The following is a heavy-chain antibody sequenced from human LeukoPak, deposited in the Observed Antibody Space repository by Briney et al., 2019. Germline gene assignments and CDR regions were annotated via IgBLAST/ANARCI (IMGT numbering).Heavy chain of an antibody. CDR2: LNPKSGDT. CDR1: GYTFTDYY. J-gene: IGHJ4*02. CDR3: ARPSSTDYV. Sequence: GASVKVSCKASGYTFTDYYYIHWVRQAPGQGREWMGWLNPKSGDTNYAQKFQGRVTVTRDTSISTAYMELSRLRSDDTAVYYCARPSSTDYVWGQGTQVTVSS. D-gene: IGHD2-2*01. V-gene: IGHV1-2*02.